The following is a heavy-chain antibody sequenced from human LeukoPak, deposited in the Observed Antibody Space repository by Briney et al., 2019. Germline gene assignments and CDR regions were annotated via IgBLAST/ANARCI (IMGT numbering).Heavy chain of an antibody. CDR2: IIPIFCTA. V-gene: IGHV1-69*06. D-gene: IGHD3-9*01. Sequence: SVKVSCKASGGTFSSYAISWVRQAPGQGLEWMGGIIPIFCTANYAQKFQGRVTITADKSTSTAYMELSSLRSEDTAVYYCARSSPFNYDMVLPEYWGQGTLVTVSS. CDR3: ARSSPFNYDMVLPEY. J-gene: IGHJ4*02. CDR1: GGTFSSYA.